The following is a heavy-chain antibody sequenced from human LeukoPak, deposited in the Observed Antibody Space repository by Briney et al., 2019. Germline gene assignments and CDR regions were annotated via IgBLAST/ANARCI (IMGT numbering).Heavy chain of an antibody. CDR3: ARDLYYYDSSGYYMDY. D-gene: IGHD3-22*01. CDR2: ISYDGSNK. J-gene: IGHJ4*02. V-gene: IGHV3-30*04. Sequence: GGSLRLSCAASGFTFSSYAMHWVRQAPGKRLEWVAVISYDGSNKYYADSVKGRFTISRDNSKNTLYLQMNSLRAEDTAVYYCARDLYYYDSSGYYMDYWGQGTLVTVSS. CDR1: GFTFSSYA.